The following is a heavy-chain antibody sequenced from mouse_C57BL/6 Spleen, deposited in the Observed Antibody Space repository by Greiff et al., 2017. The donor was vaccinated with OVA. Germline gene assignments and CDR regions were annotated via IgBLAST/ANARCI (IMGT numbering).Heavy chain of an antibody. CDR2: IYPRSGNT. CDR3: ARWDSSGTMDY. Sequence: VQLVESGAELARPGASVKLSCKASGYTFTSYGISWVKQRTGQGLEWIGEIYPRSGNTYYNEKFKGKATLTADKSSSTAYMELRSLTSEDSAVYFCARWDSSGTMDYWGQGTSVTVSS. CDR1: GYTFTSYG. D-gene: IGHD3-3*01. V-gene: IGHV1-81*01. J-gene: IGHJ4*01.